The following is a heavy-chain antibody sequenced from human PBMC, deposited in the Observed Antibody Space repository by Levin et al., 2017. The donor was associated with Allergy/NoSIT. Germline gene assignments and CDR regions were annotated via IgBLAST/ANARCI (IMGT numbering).Heavy chain of an antibody. Sequence: SLTLSLPCSVSGGPVCSGTYYWRWIRRPPGKGLEWIGYINYRGVTKYNPSLKSRVTIPVDTSKNESSLKLTSVTAADTAVYYWARNRSVGSGGNDYDYVMDGWGQGTTVTVSS. CDR1: GGPVCSGTYY. V-gene: IGHV4-61*01. CDR3: ARNRSVGSGGNDYDYVMDG. J-gene: IGHJ6*02. CDR2: INYRGVT. D-gene: IGHD2-8*02.